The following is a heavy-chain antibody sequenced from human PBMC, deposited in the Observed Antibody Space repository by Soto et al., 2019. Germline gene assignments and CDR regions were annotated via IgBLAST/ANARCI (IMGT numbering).Heavy chain of an antibody. J-gene: IGHJ5*02. Sequence: QVQLVESGGGVVQPGRSLRLSCAASGFTFSSYAMHWVRQAPGKGLEWVAVISYDGSNKYYADSVKGRFTISRDNSKNTLYLQMNSLRAEDTAVYYCARDPVVAATTNWFDHWGQGTLVTVSS. V-gene: IGHV3-30-3*01. CDR3: ARDPVVAATTNWFDH. CDR1: GFTFSSYA. D-gene: IGHD2-15*01. CDR2: ISYDGSNK.